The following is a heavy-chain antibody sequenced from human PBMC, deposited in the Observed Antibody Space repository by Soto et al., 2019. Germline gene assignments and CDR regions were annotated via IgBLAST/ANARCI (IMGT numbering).Heavy chain of an antibody. CDR3: ASGPAPGGRDYFDY. D-gene: IGHD2-15*01. CDR1: GNSFTSYW. CDR2: IYRGDSDT. Sequence: PGDSLKISWKVSGNSFTSYWIGWVRQMPGKGLEWMGIIYRGDSDTRYSPSFQGQVTISADKSISTAYLQWSSLKASDTAMYYCASGPAPGGRDYFDYWGQGTLVTVLL. V-gene: IGHV5-51*01. J-gene: IGHJ4*02.